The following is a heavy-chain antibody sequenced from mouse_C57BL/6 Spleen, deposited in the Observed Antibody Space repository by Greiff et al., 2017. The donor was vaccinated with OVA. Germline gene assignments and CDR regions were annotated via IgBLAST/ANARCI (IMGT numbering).Heavy chain of an antibody. CDR2: IDPSDSYT. CDR3: ARSNYGSSLYAIDY. Sequence: QVQLQQPGAELVRPGTSVKLSCKASGYTFTSYWMHWVKQRPGQGLEWIGVIDPSDSYTNYNQKFKGKATLTVDTSSSTAYMQLSSLTSEDSAVYYCARSNYGSSLYAIDYWGQGTSVTVSS. J-gene: IGHJ4*01. V-gene: IGHV1-59*01. D-gene: IGHD1-1*01. CDR1: GYTFTSYW.